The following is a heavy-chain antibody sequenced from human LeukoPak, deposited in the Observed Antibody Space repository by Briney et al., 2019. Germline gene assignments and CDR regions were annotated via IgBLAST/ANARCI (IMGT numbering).Heavy chain of an antibody. CDR1: GGSISSSSYY. J-gene: IGHJ4*02. V-gene: IGHV4-30-2*01. D-gene: IGHD5-24*01. Sequence: SETLSLTCTVSGGSISSSSYYWSWIRQPPGKGLEWIGYIYHSGSTYYNPSLKSRVTISVDRSKNQFSLKLSSVTAADTAVYYCARFSPEMATIGSAFDYWGQGTLVTVSS. CDR3: ARFSPEMATIGSAFDY. CDR2: IYHSGST.